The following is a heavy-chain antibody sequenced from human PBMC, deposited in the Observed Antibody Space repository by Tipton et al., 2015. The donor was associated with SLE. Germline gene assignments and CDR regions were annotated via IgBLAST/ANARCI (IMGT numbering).Heavy chain of an antibody. CDR3: ARSPGRLRSMDY. CDR1: GGSISSGSYY. CDR2: IYTSGST. Sequence: TLSLTCTVSGGSISSGSYYWSWIRQPAGKGLEWIGRIYTSGSTNYKPSLKSRVTISVDTSKNQFSLKLNSVTAADTAMYFCARSPGRLRSMDYWGQGTLVTVSS. D-gene: IGHD3-3*01. J-gene: IGHJ4*02. V-gene: IGHV4-61*02.